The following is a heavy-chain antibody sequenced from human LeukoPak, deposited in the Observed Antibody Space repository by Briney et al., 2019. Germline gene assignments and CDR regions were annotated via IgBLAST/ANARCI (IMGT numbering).Heavy chain of an antibody. V-gene: IGHV4-59*01. D-gene: IGHD3-9*01. CDR1: GGSISSYY. Sequence: SETLSLTCTVSGGSISSYYWSWIRQPPGKGLEWIGYIYYSGSTNYNPSLKSRVTISVGTSKNQFSLKLSSVTAADTAVYYCARGGDILTGYYLIGGLFDYWGQGTLVTVSS. CDR2: IYYSGST. J-gene: IGHJ4*02. CDR3: ARGGDILTGYYLIGGLFDY.